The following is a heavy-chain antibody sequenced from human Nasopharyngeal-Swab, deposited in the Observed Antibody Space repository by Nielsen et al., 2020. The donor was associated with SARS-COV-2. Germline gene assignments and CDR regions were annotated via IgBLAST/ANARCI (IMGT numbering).Heavy chain of an antibody. V-gene: IGHV4-61*01. CDR1: GGSISSSSYY. CDR3: ARAPVLRYFDWLKDYYGMDV. J-gene: IGHJ6*02. Sequence: GSLRLSCTVSGGSISSSSYYWSWIRQPPGQGLEWIGYIYYSGSTNYNPSLKSRVTISVDTSKNQFSLKLSSVTAADTAVYYCARAPVLRYFDWLKDYYGMDVWGQGTTVTVSS. CDR2: IYYSGST. D-gene: IGHD3-9*01.